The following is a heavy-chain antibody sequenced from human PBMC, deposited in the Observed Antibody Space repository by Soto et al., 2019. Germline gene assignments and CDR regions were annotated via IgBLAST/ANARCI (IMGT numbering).Heavy chain of an antibody. V-gene: IGHV4-34*01. Sequence: PSETLSLTCAVYGRSFSGYYWSWIRQPPGKGLEWIGEINHSGSTNYNPSLKSRVTISVDTSKNQFSLKLSSVTAADTAVYYCARGRWTYYYDSSGYYFDYWGQGTLVTVSS. J-gene: IGHJ4*02. CDR1: GRSFSGYY. CDR2: INHSGST. D-gene: IGHD3-22*01. CDR3: ARGRWTYYYDSSGYYFDY.